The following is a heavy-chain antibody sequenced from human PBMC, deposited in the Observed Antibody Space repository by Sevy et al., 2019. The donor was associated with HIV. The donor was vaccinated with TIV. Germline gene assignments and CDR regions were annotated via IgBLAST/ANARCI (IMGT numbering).Heavy chain of an antibody. D-gene: IGHD2-15*01. J-gene: IGHJ4*02. CDR1: GFTFSSYG. V-gene: IGHV3-30*18. CDR3: AKAGGRGIVVVVAATPPFGY. CDR2: ISYDGSNK. Sequence: GGSLRLSCAASGFTFSSYGMHWVRQAPGKGLEWVAVISYDGSNKCYANSVKGRFTISRDNSKNTLYLQMNSLRAEDTAVYYCAKAGGRGIVVVVAATPPFGYWGQGTLVTVSS.